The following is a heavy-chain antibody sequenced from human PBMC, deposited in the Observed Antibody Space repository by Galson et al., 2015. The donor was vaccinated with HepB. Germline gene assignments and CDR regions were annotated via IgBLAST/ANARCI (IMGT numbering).Heavy chain of an antibody. Sequence: QSGAEVKKPGESLRISCKGSGYSFASYWISWVRQMPGKGLEWMGRIDPSDSYTNYSPSFQGHVTISADKSISTAYLQWSSLKASDTAMYYCARHVWGSYSSSWDLDYWGQGTLVTVSS. V-gene: IGHV5-10-1*01. D-gene: IGHD6-13*01. J-gene: IGHJ4*02. CDR1: GYSFASYW. CDR2: IDPSDSYT. CDR3: ARHVWGSYSSSWDLDY.